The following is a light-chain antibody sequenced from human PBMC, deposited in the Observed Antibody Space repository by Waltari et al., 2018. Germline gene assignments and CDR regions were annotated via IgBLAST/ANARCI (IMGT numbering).Light chain of an antibody. CDR3: QQRDSWWT. J-gene: IGKJ1*01. CDR2: DAS. Sequence: EIVLTQSPATLSLSPGERATLSRRASQSISSYLAWYQQKPGQAPRLLIYDASNRATGIPARFSGGGSGTDFTLTISSLEPEDFAVYYCQQRDSWWTFGQGTKVEIK. V-gene: IGKV3-11*01. CDR1: QSISSY.